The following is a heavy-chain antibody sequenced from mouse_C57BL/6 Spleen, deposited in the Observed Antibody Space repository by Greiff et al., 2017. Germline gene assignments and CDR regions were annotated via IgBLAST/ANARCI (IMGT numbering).Heavy chain of an antibody. Sequence: QVQLQQPGAELVRPGSSVKLSCKASGYTFTSYWMHWVKQRPIQGLEWIGNIDPSDSETHYNQKFKDKATLTVDKSSSTAYMQLSSLTSEDSAVYYCAAQLREEYYCDYWGQGTTLTVSS. CDR1: GYTFTSYW. CDR3: AAQLREEYYCDY. J-gene: IGHJ2*01. V-gene: IGHV1-52*01. D-gene: IGHD1-1*01. CDR2: IDPSDSET.